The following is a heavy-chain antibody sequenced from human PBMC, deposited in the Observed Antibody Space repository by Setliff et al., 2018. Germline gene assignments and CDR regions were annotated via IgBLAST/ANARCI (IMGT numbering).Heavy chain of an antibody. D-gene: IGHD5-12*01. V-gene: IGHV4-59*01. J-gene: IGHJ4*02. Sequence: SETLSLTCNVSDGSLSTYYWSWIRQPPGKGLEFIGYVYYSGTANYSPSLRSRLTISVGTSKNQFSLKLRSVTAADTAVYYCARGGTFRYFDFWGQGAPVTVSS. CDR2: VYYSGTA. CDR1: DGSLSTYY. CDR3: ARGGTFRYFDF.